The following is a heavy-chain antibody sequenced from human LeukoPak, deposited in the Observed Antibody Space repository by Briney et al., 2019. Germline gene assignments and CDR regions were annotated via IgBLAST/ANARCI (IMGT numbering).Heavy chain of an antibody. CDR2: TWYDGSNK. J-gene: IGHJ3*02. D-gene: IGHD2-2*01. CDR1: GFTFSSYG. Sequence: PGGSLRLSCVVSGFTFSSYGMHWVRQAPGKGLEWVAFTWYDGSNKYYADSVKGRFTISRDNTKNTLYLHMNSLRAEDTAVYYCAKDIRYQLLSHQGNTLDIWGQGTVVTVS. CDR3: AKDIRYQLLSHQGNTLDI. V-gene: IGHV3-30*02.